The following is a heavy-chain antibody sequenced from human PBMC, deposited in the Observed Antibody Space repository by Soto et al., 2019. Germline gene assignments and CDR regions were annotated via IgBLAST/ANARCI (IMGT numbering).Heavy chain of an antibody. CDR2: IYHSGST. V-gene: IGHV4-34*01. CDR3: ARRLESRSFWFDT. D-gene: IGHD1-1*01. Sequence: SETLSLTCAVYGGSFSGYYWTWIRQTPEKGLEWIGEIYHSGSTTHNPSLKSRVTISVDRSKNQFSLNLNSVTAADTAIYYCARRLESRSFWFDTWVHGTPATVSP. CDR1: GGSFSGYY. J-gene: IGHJ5*01.